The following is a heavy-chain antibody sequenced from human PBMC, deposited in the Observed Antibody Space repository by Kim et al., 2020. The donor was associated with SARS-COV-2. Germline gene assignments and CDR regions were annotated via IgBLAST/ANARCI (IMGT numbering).Heavy chain of an antibody. Sequence: GGSLILSCAASGFTVSSNYMSWVRQAPGKGLEWVSVIYSGGSTYYADSVKGRFSISRDNSKNTLYLQMNSLRVEDTAVFYCARGLTKADYWGQGTLVTVSS. CDR2: IYSGGST. V-gene: IGHV3-53*01. J-gene: IGHJ4*02. CDR1: GFTVSSNY. D-gene: IGHD2-8*01. CDR3: ARGLTKADY.